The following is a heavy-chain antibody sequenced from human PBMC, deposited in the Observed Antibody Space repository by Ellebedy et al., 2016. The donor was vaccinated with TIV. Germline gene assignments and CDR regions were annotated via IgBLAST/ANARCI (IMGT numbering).Heavy chain of an antibody. V-gene: IGHV3-21*01. CDR1: GFTFSSYS. CDR2: ISSSSSYI. D-gene: IGHD3-16*01. J-gene: IGHJ6*02. CDR3: ARDLGPWRDYYYYGMDV. Sequence: GGSLRLPXAASGFTFSSYSMNWVRQAPGKGLEWVSSISSSSSYIYYADSVKGRFTISRDNAKNSLYLQMNSLRAEDTAVYYCARDLGPWRDYYYYGMDVWGQGTTVTVSS.